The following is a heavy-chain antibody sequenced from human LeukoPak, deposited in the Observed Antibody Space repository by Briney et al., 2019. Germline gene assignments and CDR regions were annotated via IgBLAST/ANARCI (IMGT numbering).Heavy chain of an antibody. CDR2: IYYSGST. D-gene: IGHD3-22*01. Sequence: SETLSLTCTVSGGSISSSSYYWGWIRQPPGKGLEWIGSIYYSGSTYYNPSLKSRVTISVDTSKNQFSLKLSSVTAADTAVYYCASRPSGESYYYDSSGSYYFDYWGQGTLVTVSS. J-gene: IGHJ4*02. CDR1: GGSISSSSYY. V-gene: IGHV4-39*07. CDR3: ASRPSGESYYYDSSGSYYFDY.